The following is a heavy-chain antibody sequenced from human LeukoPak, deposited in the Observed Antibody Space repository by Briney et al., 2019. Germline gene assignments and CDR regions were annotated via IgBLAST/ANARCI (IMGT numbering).Heavy chain of an antibody. V-gene: IGHV3-21*04. Sequence: AGGSLRLSCAASGFTFSTYSMNWVRQAPGKGLEWVSSISSSSSYIYYADSVKGRFTISRDNAKNSLYLQMNSLRAEDTAVYYCAKDQVGATDYWGQGTLVTVSS. D-gene: IGHD1-26*01. CDR1: GFTFSTYS. CDR2: ISSSSSYI. J-gene: IGHJ4*02. CDR3: AKDQVGATDY.